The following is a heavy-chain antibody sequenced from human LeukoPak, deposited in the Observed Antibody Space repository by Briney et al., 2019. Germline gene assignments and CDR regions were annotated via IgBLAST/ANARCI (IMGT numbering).Heavy chain of an antibody. CDR1: GCSISSYY. Sequence: SETLSLTCTVSGCSISSYYWTWIRQRPGKGLEWIGYIYYSGSTTYNPSLKSRVTISVDTSKNQFSLKLSSVTAADTAVYYCARGYSSSPFDYWGQGTLVTVSS. J-gene: IGHJ4*02. D-gene: IGHD6-13*01. CDR2: IYYSGST. V-gene: IGHV4-59*01. CDR3: ARGYSSSPFDY.